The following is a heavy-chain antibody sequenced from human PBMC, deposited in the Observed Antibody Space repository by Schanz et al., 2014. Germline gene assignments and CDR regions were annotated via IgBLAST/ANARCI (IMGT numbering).Heavy chain of an antibody. J-gene: IGHJ4*02. Sequence: EVQLLESGGGLVRPGGSLRLSCEASGFSFGNYGMSWVRQAPGKGLEWVSGFDAHDGRAYYADSAKGRFTISRDNSKSTLYVEMNSLRVEDTAVYYCAKTLFPGGTQTFGNWGRGTLVTVSS. D-gene: IGHD2-8*02. V-gene: IGHV3-23*01. CDR3: AKTLFPGGTQTFGN. CDR1: GFSFGNYG. CDR2: FDAHDGRA.